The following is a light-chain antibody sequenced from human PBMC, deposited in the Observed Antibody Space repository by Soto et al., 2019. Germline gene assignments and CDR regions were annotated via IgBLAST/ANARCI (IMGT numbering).Light chain of an antibody. Sequence: DIQMTQSPSTLSASVGDRVTITCRASQSIKNWLAWYQQKPGTAPKFLSYDVSTLESGVPSRFSGSGSGTEFTLTINSLQPDDFATYYCQQYDDYPLTFGGGTKVEIK. V-gene: IGKV1-5*01. J-gene: IGKJ4*01. CDR2: DVS. CDR3: QQYDDYPLT. CDR1: QSIKNW.